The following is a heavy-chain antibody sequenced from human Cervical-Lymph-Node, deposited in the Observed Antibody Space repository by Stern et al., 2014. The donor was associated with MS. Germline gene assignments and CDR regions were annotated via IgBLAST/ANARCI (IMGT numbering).Heavy chain of an antibody. CDR1: GFTFSTYS. CDR2: STSGSTYI. J-gene: IGHJ3*02. CDR3: ARDALNVGGAFDI. V-gene: IGHV3-21*01. D-gene: IGHD3-16*01. Sequence: EVQLVQSGGGLVKPGGSLRLSCAASGFTFSTYSMNWVRQAPGKGLEWVSSSTSGSTYIDYADSVKGRFTISRDNAKNALYLQMNSLRAEDTALYYCARDALNVGGAFDIWGQGTIVSVSS.